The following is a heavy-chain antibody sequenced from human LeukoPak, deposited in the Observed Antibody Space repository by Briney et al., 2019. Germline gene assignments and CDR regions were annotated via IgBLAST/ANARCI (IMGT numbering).Heavy chain of an antibody. CDR2: VYYNGSI. D-gene: IGHD6-19*01. Sequence: SETLSLTCTVSGGSISSYYWSWIRQPPGKGLEWIGYVYYNGSINYNPSLKSRVTISVDTSKTQFSLRLSSVTAADTAVYWCARGVRLMGNSSGWYVGLDPWGQGTLVTVSS. CDR3: ARGVRLMGNSSGWYVGLDP. V-gene: IGHV4-59*01. CDR1: GGSISSYY. J-gene: IGHJ5*02.